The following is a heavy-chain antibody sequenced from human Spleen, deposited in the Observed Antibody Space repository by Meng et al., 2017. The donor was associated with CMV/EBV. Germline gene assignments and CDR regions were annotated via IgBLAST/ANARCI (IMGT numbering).Heavy chain of an antibody. D-gene: IGHD2-2*01. V-gene: IGHV1-2*02. Sequence: ASVKVSCKASGYTFTGYYMHWVRQAPGQGLEWMGWINPNSGGTNYAQKFQGRVTMTRDTSISTAYMELSRLRSDDTAVYYCARDLEGEYQLLFGFDYWGQGTLVTVSS. CDR2: INPNSGGT. CDR3: ARDLEGEYQLLFGFDY. J-gene: IGHJ4*02. CDR1: GYTFTGYY.